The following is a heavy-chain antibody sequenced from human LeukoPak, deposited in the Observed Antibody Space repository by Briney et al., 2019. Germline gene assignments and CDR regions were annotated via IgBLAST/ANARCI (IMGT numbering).Heavy chain of an antibody. Sequence: GGSLRLSCAASGFTFSTYGMSWVRQAPGKGLEWVSGIGGSGGSTYYADSVRGQFTISRDNSKNTLHLQVNSLRAEDTAIYYCAKGFWPEGELDPFDDWGQGILVTVSS. D-gene: IGHD1-26*01. J-gene: IGHJ4*02. V-gene: IGHV3-23*01. CDR3: AKGFWPEGELDPFDD. CDR2: IGGSGGST. CDR1: GFTFSTYG.